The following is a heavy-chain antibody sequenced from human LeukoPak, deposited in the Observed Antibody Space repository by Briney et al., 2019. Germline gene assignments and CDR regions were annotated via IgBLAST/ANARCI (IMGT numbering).Heavy chain of an antibody. CDR3: ARGGNYDILTGYYTQPLPDHYYGMDV. Sequence: PSETLSLTCAVYGGSFSGYYWSWIRQPPGKGLEWIGEINHSGSTNYNPSLKSRVTISVDTSKNQFSLKLSSVTAADTAVYYCARGGNYDILTGYYTQPLPDHYYGMDVWGKGTTVTVSS. D-gene: IGHD3-9*01. CDR2: INHSGST. J-gene: IGHJ6*04. CDR1: GGSFSGYY. V-gene: IGHV4-34*01.